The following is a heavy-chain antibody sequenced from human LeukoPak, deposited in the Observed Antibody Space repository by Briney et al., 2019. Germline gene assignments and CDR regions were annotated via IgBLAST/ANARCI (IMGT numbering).Heavy chain of an antibody. CDR3: AKDYEPLVGVHRWGDWFDP. J-gene: IGHJ5*02. Sequence: GGSLRLSCAAAGFNFDEYAMHWVRQVPGKGLGWVSGITWNSDTMGYADSVKGRFTISRDNSKNTLYLQMNSLRAEDTAVYYCAKDYEPLVGVHRWGDWFDPWGQGTLVTVSS. CDR1: GFNFDEYA. CDR2: ITWNSDTM. V-gene: IGHV3-9*01. D-gene: IGHD1-26*01.